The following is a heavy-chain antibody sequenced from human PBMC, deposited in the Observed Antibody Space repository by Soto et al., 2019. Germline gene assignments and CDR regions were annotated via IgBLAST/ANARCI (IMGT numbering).Heavy chain of an antibody. Sequence: GGSLRLSCAASGFTFSSYAMSWVRQAPGKGLEWVSAISGSGGSTYYADSVKGRFTISRDNSKNTLYLQMDSLRAEDTAVYYCAKDMGALFCVFDYWGQGTLVTVSS. D-gene: IGHD3-16*01. CDR3: AKDMGALFCVFDY. V-gene: IGHV3-23*01. J-gene: IGHJ4*02. CDR1: GFTFSSYA. CDR2: ISGSGGST.